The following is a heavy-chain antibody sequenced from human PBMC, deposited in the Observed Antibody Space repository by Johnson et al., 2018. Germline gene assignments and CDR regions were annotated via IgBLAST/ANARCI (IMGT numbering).Heavy chain of an antibody. D-gene: IGHD3-3*01. J-gene: IGHJ6*03. V-gene: IGHV3-7*04. CDR1: GFIFSNYW. CDR2: IKQDGSEK. Sequence: VQLVESGGGLVQPGGSLSLSCEASGFIFSNYWMRWVRQAPGKGLEWVANIKQDGSEKYSVDSVRGRFTNARENTKATLYLQMNSLRAEDTAVYYSGRVGGVIMQYYYYYIDVWGKGTPVTVSS. CDR3: GRVGGVIMQYYYYYIDV.